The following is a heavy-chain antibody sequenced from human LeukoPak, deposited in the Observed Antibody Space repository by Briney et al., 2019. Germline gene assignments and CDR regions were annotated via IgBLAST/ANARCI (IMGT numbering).Heavy chain of an antibody. CDR3: ATVLYGDYVLGAFDI. CDR1: GYTLTELS. CDR2: FDPEDGET. D-gene: IGHD4-17*01. Sequence: ASVKVSCKVSGYTLTELSMHWVRQAPGKGLEWMGGFDPEDGETIYAQKFQGRVTMTEDTSTDTAYMELSSLRSEDTAVYYCATVLYGDYVLGAFDIWGQGTMVTVSS. V-gene: IGHV1-24*01. J-gene: IGHJ3*02.